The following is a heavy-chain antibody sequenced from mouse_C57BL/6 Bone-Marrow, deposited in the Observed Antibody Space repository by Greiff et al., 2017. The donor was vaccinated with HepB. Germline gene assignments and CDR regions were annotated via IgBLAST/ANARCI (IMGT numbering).Heavy chain of an antibody. V-gene: IGHV1-53*01. Sequence: QVQLQQSGTELVKPGASVKLSCKASGYTFTSYWMHWVKQRPGQGLEWIGNINPSNGGTNYNEKFKSKATLTVDKSSSTAYMQLSSLTSEDSAVYYCARPPYYYGRYFDVWGTGTTVTVSS. CDR2: INPSNGGT. CDR3: ARPPYYYGRYFDV. D-gene: IGHD1-1*01. J-gene: IGHJ1*03. CDR1: GYTFTSYW.